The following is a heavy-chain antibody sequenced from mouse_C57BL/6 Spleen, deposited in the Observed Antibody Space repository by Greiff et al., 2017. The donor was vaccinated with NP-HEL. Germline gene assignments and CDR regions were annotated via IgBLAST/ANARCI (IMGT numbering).Heavy chain of an antibody. J-gene: IGHJ2*01. V-gene: IGHV1-53*01. Sequence: QVHVKQPGTELVKPGASVKLSCKASGYTFTSYWMHWVKQRPGQGLEWIGNINPSNGGTNYNEKFKSKATLTVDKSSSTAYMQLSSLTSEDSAVYYCARDYYGSSYYFDYWGQGTTLTVSS. CDR2: INPSNGGT. D-gene: IGHD1-1*01. CDR1: GYTFTSYW. CDR3: ARDYYGSSYYFDY.